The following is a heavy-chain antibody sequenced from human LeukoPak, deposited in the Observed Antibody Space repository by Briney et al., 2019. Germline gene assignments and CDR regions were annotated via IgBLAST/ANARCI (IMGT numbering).Heavy chain of an antibody. Sequence: PSETLSLTCTVSGGSVTDYYWGWIRQSPGKGLEWIGYIYYTGTSYNPSLKSRVTISADTSKNQFSLKLISVTAADTAVYYCASRKLGNDYWGQGTLVTVSS. V-gene: IGHV4-59*02. CDR3: ASRKLGNDY. J-gene: IGHJ4*02. D-gene: IGHD7-27*01. CDR1: GGSVTDYY. CDR2: IYYTGT.